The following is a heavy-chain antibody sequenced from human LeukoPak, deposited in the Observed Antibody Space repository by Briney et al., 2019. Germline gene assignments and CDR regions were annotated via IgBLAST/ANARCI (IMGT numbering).Heavy chain of an antibody. Sequence: GALRLSCAASGFTVSSYWMSCVRQAPGKRLEGVANIKQDGSEKYYVDSVKGRFTISRDNAKNSLYLQMNSLRAEDTAVYYCARLHYYGSGSYYNPPNHWGQGTLVTVSS. J-gene: IGHJ4*02. V-gene: IGHV3-7*01. CDR2: IKQDGSEK. CDR3: ARLHYYGSGSYYNPPNH. D-gene: IGHD3-10*01. CDR1: GFTVSSYW.